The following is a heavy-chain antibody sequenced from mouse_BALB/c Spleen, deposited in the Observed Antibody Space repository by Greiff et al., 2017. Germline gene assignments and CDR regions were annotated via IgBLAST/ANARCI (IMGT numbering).Heavy chain of an antibody. J-gene: IGHJ4*01. Sequence: QVQLKQSGAELAKPGASVKMSCKASGYTFTSYWMHWVKQRPGQGLEWIGYINPSTGYTEYNQKFKDKATLTADKSSSTAYMQLSSLTSEDSAVYYCARNYGNWYYAMDYWGQGTSVTVSS. CDR3: ARNYGNWYYAMDY. V-gene: IGHV1-7*01. CDR2: INPSTGYT. CDR1: GYTFTSYW. D-gene: IGHD2-1*01.